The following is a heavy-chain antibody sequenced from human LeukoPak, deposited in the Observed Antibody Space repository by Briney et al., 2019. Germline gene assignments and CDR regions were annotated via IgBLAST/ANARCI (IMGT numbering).Heavy chain of an antibody. CDR1: GGSISSYY. CDR2: IYTSGST. D-gene: IGHD6-19*01. J-gene: IGHJ4*02. CDR3: AWIYSSGWYDVGFDY. V-gene: IGHV4-4*07. Sequence: SETLSLTCTVSGGSISSYYWSWIRQPAGKGLEWIGRIYTSGSTNYNPSLKSRVTMSVDTSKNQFSLKLSSVTAADTAVYYCAWIYSSGWYDVGFDYWGQGTLVTVSS.